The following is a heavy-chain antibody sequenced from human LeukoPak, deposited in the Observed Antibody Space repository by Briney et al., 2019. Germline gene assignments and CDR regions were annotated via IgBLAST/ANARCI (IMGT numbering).Heavy chain of an antibody. CDR1: GFTFSSYA. V-gene: IGHV3-23*01. CDR3: AKKKGDYPNFYFDY. CDR2: ISGSGGST. J-gene: IGHJ4*02. Sequence: GGSLRLSCAASGFTFSSYAISWVRQAPGKGLEWVSSISGSGGSTYYADSVKGRFTVSRDNSKNTLYLQMNSLRAEDTAVYYCAKKKGDYPNFYFDYWGRGTLVTVSS. D-gene: IGHD3-16*01.